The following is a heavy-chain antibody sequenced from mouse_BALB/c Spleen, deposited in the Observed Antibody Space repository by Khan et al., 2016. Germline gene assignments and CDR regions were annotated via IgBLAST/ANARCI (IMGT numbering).Heavy chain of an antibody. J-gene: IGHJ1*01. V-gene: IGHV10-1*02. CDR1: GFTFNTYA. Sequence: EVQLVESGGGLVQPKGSLKLSCAASGFTFNTYAMNWVRQAPGKGLEWVARIRSKSNNYATYYADSVKDRFTISRDDSQSMLYLQMNNLKTEDTAMYYCVRQYWYLDVWGAVTTVTVSS. CDR3: VRQYWYLDV. CDR2: IRSKSNNYAT.